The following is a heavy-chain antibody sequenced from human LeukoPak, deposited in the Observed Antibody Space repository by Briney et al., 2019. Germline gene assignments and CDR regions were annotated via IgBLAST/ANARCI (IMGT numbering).Heavy chain of an antibody. D-gene: IGHD1-14*01. Sequence: PGESLQFSCKTSGYSSTTYWIGGVRQMPGKLLESMRLIFPGDSETRSSPSFQGHVTISADKSISTAYLHWSSLRAADTAKYYCAKVTGATFYFDDWGQGTLVTVSS. CDR3: AKVTGATFYFDD. CDR2: IFPGDSET. J-gene: IGHJ4*02. CDR1: GYSSTTYW. V-gene: IGHV5-51*01.